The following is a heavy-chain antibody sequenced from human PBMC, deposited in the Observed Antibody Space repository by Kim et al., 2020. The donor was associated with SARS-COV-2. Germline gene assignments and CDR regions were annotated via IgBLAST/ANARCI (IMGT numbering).Heavy chain of an antibody. Sequence: ASVKVSCKASGYTFTGYYIHWVRQAPGQGLEWMGRINPKSGDTNYAQKLQGRVTMTRDTSISTAYMELSRLRSDDTAVYYCAREAPGITGIENYCDYWGRGTLVPVSS. CDR1: GYTFTGYY. J-gene: IGHJ4*02. V-gene: IGHV1-2*06. CDR2: INPKSGDT. CDR3: AREAPGITGIENYCDY. D-gene: IGHD1-20*01.